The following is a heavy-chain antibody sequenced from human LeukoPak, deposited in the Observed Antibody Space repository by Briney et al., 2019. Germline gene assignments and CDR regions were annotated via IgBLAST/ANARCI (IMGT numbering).Heavy chain of an antibody. CDR1: GGSFSGYY. CDR2: IHYSGSA. V-gene: IGHV4-34*01. D-gene: IGHD3-16*02. Sequence: PSETLSLTCAVYGGSFSGYYWTWIRQPPGKGLEWIGEIHYSGSATYNPSLKSRVTISVDTSKNQFSLKMNSVTAADTAVYYCARGVRITFGGVIALFDYWGQGTLVTVSS. J-gene: IGHJ4*02. CDR3: ARGVRITFGGVIALFDY.